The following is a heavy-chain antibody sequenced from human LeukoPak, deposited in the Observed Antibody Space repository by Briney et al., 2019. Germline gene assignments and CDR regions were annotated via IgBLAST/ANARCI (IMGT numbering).Heavy chain of an antibody. V-gene: IGHV3-48*03. Sequence: GGSLRLSCVASGFSFNCEMNWVRQAPGKGLQWLSSISAGGDRLYYADSVRGRLTISRDNAKNSLYLQLNSLGAEDTAVYYCARDTSGLEVHVWGQGTLVTASS. CDR1: GFSFNCE. CDR3: ARDTSGLEVHV. J-gene: IGHJ1*01. CDR2: ISAGGDRL. D-gene: IGHD1-1*01.